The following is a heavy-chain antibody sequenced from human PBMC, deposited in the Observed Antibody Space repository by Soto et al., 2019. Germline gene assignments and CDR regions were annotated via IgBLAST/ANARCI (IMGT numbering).Heavy chain of an antibody. Sequence: PSETLSLTCAVYGGSFSGYYWSWIRQPPGKGLEWIGEINHSGSTNYNPSLKSRVTISVDTSKNQFSLKLSSVTAADTAVYYCARGRSEYYYDSSGYYSAVNFDYWGQGTLVTVSS. CDR1: GGSFSGYY. CDR3: ARGRSEYYYDSSGYYSAVNFDY. V-gene: IGHV4-34*01. J-gene: IGHJ4*02. CDR2: INHSGST. D-gene: IGHD3-22*01.